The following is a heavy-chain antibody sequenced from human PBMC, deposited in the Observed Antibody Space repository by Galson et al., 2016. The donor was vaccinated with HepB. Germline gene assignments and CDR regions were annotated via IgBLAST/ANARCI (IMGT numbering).Heavy chain of an antibody. J-gene: IGHJ4*02. CDR2: IYYSGST. CDR1: GGSISSGTYY. Sequence: TLSLTCTVSGGSISSGTYYWSWIRQHPGKGLEWIGYIYYSGSTYYNPSLKSRVTISVDTSKNQFSLKLSSVTAADTAVYYCARDRGGDAGEWGYWGQGTLVTVSS. CDR3: ARDRGGDAGEWGY. D-gene: IGHD7-27*01. V-gene: IGHV4-31*03.